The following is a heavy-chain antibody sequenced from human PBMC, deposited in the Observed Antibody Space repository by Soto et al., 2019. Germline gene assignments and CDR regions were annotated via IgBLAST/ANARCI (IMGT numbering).Heavy chain of an antibody. Sequence: GGSLRLSCAASGFTFISYAMSWVRQAPGKGLEWVSVVTGSGGSTYYADSVKGRFTISRDNSKNTLYLQMNSLRAEDTAVYYCAKEWEPGPLDHWGQGTLVTVSS. J-gene: IGHJ4*02. CDR1: GFTFISYA. CDR2: VTGSGGST. CDR3: AKEWEPGPLDH. V-gene: IGHV3-23*01. D-gene: IGHD1-26*01.